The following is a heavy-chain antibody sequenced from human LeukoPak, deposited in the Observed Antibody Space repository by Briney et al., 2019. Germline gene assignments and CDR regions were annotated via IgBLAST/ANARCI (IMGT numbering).Heavy chain of an antibody. CDR3: ARGPDYGDYVDYFDY. CDR2: IYYSGST. V-gene: IGHV4-59*01. Sequence: SETLSLTCTVSGGSISSYYWSWIRQPPGKGLEWIGYIYYSGSTNYNPSLKSRVTISVDTSKNQFSLKLSSVTAADTAVYYCARGPDYGDYVDYFDYWGQGTLVTVSS. J-gene: IGHJ4*02. D-gene: IGHD4-17*01. CDR1: GGSISSYY.